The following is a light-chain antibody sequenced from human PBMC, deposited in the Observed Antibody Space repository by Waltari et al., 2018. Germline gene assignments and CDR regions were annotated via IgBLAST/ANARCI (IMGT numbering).Light chain of an antibody. V-gene: IGLV2-23*02. CDR3: CSYAGRNIWV. CDR1: SSDVGFSNL. CDR2: EVI. J-gene: IGLJ3*02. Sequence: QSALTQPASVSGSPGQSITISCTGTSSDVGFSNLVSWYQQHPGKAPELVVYEVISRPSGVSNRFSGSKSGNTASLTISGLQAEDEADYYCCSYAGRNIWVFGGGTKLTVL.